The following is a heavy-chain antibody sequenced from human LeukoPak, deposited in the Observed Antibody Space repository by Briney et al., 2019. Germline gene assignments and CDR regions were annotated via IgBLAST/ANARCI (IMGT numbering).Heavy chain of an antibody. CDR1: GFTFSSYS. V-gene: IGHV3-23*01. D-gene: IGHD1-26*01. J-gene: IGHJ4*02. Sequence: GGSLRLSCAASGFTFSSYSMNWVRQAPGKGLEWVSAISGSGGSTYYADSVKGRFTISRDNSKNTLYPQMNSLGAEDTAVYYCAKDSWYSGSYYFADYFDYWGQGTLVTVSS. CDR2: ISGSGGST. CDR3: AKDSWYSGSYYFADYFDY.